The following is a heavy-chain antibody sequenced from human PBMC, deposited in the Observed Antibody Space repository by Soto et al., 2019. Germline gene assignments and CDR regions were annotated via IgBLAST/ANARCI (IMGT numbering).Heavy chain of an antibody. D-gene: IGHD1-1*01. CDR3: ARNERDGYNWGYFDY. J-gene: IGHJ4*02. CDR2: ISAYNGNT. CDR1: GYTFTSYG. V-gene: IGHV1-18*04. Sequence: ASVKVSCKASGYTFTSYGISWVRQAPGQGLEWMGWISAYNGNTNYAQKLQGRVTMTTDTSTSTAYMELRSLRSDDTAVYYCARNERDGYNWGYFDYWGQGTLVTVSS.